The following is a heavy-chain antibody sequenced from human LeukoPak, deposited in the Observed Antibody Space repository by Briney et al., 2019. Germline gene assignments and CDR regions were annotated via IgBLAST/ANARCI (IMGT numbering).Heavy chain of an antibody. V-gene: IGHV4-39*07. D-gene: IGHD7-27*01. Sequence: SETLSLTCTVSGGSISSSSYYGSWIRQPPGKGLEWIGEINHSGSTNYNPSLKSRVTISVDTSKNQFSLKLSSVTAADTAVYYCARGSELGNDYWGQGTLVTVSS. CDR2: INHSGST. CDR1: GGSISSSSYY. J-gene: IGHJ4*02. CDR3: ARGSELGNDY.